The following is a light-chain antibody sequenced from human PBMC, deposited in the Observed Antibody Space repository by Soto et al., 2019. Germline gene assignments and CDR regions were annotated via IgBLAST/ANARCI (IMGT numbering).Light chain of an antibody. CDR1: QSFLYSSNNKNY. CDR3: QQYYSIPLT. CDR2: WAS. Sequence: DSLMTQSPASLAVSLGERATINCKSSQSFLYSSNNKNYLAWYQQKPGQPPKLLIYWASTRESGVPDRFSGSGSGTDFTLTISSLQAEDVAVYYCQQYYSIPLTFGGGTKVDIK. J-gene: IGKJ4*01. V-gene: IGKV4-1*01.